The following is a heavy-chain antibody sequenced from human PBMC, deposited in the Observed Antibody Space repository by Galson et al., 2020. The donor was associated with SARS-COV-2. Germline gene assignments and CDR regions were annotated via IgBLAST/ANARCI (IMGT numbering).Heavy chain of an antibody. Sequence: ASVTVSCQVSGYTLTELSMHWVRQAPGKGLEWMGGFDPEDGETIYAQKFQGRVTMTEDTSTDTAYMELSSLRSEDTAVYYCATSTAMVRRNWFDPRDQGTLVTVAS. CDR3: ATSTAMVRRNWFDP. CDR1: GYTLTELS. V-gene: IGHV1-24*01. CDR2: FDPEDGET. J-gene: IGHJ5*02. D-gene: IGHD5-18*01.